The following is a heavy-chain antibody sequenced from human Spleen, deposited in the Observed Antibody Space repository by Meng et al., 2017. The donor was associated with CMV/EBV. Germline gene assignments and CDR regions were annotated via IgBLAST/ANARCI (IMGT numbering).Heavy chain of an antibody. Sequence: SYTISWVRQAPGQGLEWMGRIIPILGIAHYAQKFQGKVTITADKSTSTAYMELSSLRSEDTAVYYCARDLDYDILTGYFESNWFDPWGQGTLVTVSS. CDR1: SYT. CDR2: IIPILGIA. D-gene: IGHD3-9*01. CDR3: ARDLDYDILTGYFESNWFDP. J-gene: IGHJ5*02. V-gene: IGHV1-69*04.